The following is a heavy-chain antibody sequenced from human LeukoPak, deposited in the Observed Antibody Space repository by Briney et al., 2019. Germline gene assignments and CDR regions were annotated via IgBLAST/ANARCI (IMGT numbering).Heavy chain of an antibody. CDR1: GYSFTSYW. D-gene: IGHD5-24*01. CDR2: IYPGDSDT. J-gene: IGHJ3*02. CDR3: ARRLRDDGYKTGSGAFDI. V-gene: IGHV5-51*01. Sequence: NPGESLKISCKGSGYSFTSYWIGWVRQMPGKGLEWMGIIYPGDSDTRYSPSFQGQVTISADKSISTAYLQWSSLKASDTAMYYCARRLRDDGYKTGSGAFDIWGQGTMVTVSS.